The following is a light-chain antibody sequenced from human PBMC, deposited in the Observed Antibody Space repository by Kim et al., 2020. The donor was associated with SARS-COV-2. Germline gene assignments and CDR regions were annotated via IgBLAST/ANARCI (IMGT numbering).Light chain of an antibody. J-gene: IGLJ3*02. CDR2: DVS. V-gene: IGLV2-14*03. CDR3: SSYTRSSTWV. Sequence: GQSITIPCTGTSSDVGGYNYVSWYQQHPGKAPKLKIYDVSNRPSGVSNRFSGSKSGNTASLTISGLQAEDEADYYCSSYTRSSTWVFGGGTKVTVL. CDR1: SSDVGGYNY.